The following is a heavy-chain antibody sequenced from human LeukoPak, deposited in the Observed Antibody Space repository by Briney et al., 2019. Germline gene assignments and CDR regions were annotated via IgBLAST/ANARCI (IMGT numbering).Heavy chain of an antibody. CDR1: GGSISSYY. J-gene: IGHJ4*02. Sequence: SETLSLTCTVSGGSISSYYWSWFRQPPGKGLEWIGYIYYSGSTNYNPSLKCRVTISVDTSKIQFSLRLSSVTAADTAVYYCARAGYASGGSDYWGQGTLVTVSS. CDR3: ARAGYASGGSDY. V-gene: IGHV4-59*01. D-gene: IGHD2-2*01. CDR2: IYYSGST.